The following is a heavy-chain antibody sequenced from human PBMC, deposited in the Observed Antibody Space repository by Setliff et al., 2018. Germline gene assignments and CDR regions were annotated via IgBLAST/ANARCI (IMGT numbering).Heavy chain of an antibody. V-gene: IGHV3-23*03. CDR3: ARIAEYDTTDI. Sequence: GGSLRLSCAASGFAFSTYAVSWVRQAPGKGLEWVSIFYDSRGDTYYADSVKGRFTVAKDNSKNTMYLQMNSLRDEETAIYYCARIAEYDTTDIWGQGTTVTVSS. CDR1: GFAFSTYA. J-gene: IGHJ3*02. CDR2: FYDSRGDT. D-gene: IGHD3-22*01.